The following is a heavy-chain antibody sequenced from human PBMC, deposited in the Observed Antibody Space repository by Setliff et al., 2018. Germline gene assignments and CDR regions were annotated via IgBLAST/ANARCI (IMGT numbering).Heavy chain of an antibody. Sequence: GGSLRLSCAASGSTFSSYGMHWVRQAPGKGLEWVAVIYHDGGNKYYADSVKGRFTISRDNSKNTLYLQMSSLRSEDTAVYYCVKASSDLSMAYFDPWGQGTLVTVSS. CDR2: IYHDGGNK. V-gene: IGHV3-33*03. CDR1: GSTFSSYG. J-gene: IGHJ4*02. D-gene: IGHD3-16*02. CDR3: VKASSDLSMAYFDP.